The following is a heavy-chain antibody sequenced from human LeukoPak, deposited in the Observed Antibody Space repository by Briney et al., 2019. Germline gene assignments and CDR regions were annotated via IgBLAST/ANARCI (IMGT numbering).Heavy chain of an antibody. CDR1: GGSISSYY. CDR2: LYTSGST. CDR3: ARTFYYDTSGSTSFDI. Sequence: PSETLSLTCNVSGGSISSYYWSWIRQPAGKGLEWIGRLYTSGSTNFNPSLKSRVTMSRDTSKNRFSLKVRSVTAADTAVYYCARTFYYDTSGSTSFDIWGQGTMVTVSS. V-gene: IGHV4-4*07. J-gene: IGHJ3*02. D-gene: IGHD3-22*01.